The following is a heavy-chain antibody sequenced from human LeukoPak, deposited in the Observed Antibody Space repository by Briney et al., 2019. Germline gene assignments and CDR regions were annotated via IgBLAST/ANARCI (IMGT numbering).Heavy chain of an antibody. CDR1: GGTFSSYA. CDR3: ARVEMATIGQAGVFDY. Sequence: ASVKVSCKASGGTFSSYAISWVRQAPGQGLEWMGGIIPIFGTANYAQKFQGRVTITTDESTSTAYMELSNLRSEDTAVYYCARVEMATIGQAGVFDYWGQGTLVTVSS. J-gene: IGHJ4*02. CDR2: IIPIFGTA. V-gene: IGHV1-69*05. D-gene: IGHD5-24*01.